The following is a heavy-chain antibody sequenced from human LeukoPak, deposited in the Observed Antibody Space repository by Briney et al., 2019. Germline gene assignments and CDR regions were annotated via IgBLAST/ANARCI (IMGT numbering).Heavy chain of an antibody. V-gene: IGHV4-34*01. CDR1: GGSISSYY. D-gene: IGHD1-20*01. CDR2: INHSGST. CDR3: ARVAYNWNDVDV. J-gene: IGHJ6*04. Sequence: SETLSLTCTVSGGSISSYYWSWIRQPPGKGLEWIGEINHSGSTNYNPSLKSRVTISVDTSKNQFSLKLSSVTAADTAVYYCARVAYNWNDVDVWGKGTTVTVSS.